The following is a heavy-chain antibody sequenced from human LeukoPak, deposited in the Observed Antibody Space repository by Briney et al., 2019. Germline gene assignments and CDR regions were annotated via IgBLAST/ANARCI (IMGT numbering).Heavy chain of an antibody. D-gene: IGHD3-22*01. Sequence: PGGSLRLSCAASGFTFSSYGMHWVGQASGKGLEWVAIIWYDGSNKYYADSVKGRFTISRDNSKNTLYLQMNSLRAEDTAVYYCARGVMYYDSSGYLFDYWGQGILVTVSS. CDR2: IWYDGSNK. V-gene: IGHV3-33*01. CDR1: GFTFSSYG. J-gene: IGHJ4*02. CDR3: ARGVMYYDSSGYLFDY.